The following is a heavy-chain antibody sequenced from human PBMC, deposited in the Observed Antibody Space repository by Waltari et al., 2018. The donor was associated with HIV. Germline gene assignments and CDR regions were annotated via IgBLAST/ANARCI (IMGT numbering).Heavy chain of an antibody. V-gene: IGHV1-8*01. D-gene: IGHD3-10*01. J-gene: IGHJ4*02. CDR3: ARSIRGGEVDY. Sequence: QVQLVQSGAEVKKPGASVKVSCKASGYTFTTYDINWVRQATGQGLEWMGWMNPNNGNTGYAQKFQGRVAMTRHTSISTAYRELDSLRSEDTAVYYCARSIRGGEVDYWGQGTLVTVSS. CDR2: MNPNNGNT. CDR1: GYTFTTYD.